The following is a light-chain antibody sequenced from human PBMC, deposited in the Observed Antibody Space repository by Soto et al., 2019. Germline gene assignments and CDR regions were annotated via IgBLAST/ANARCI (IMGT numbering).Light chain of an antibody. V-gene: IGLV1-51*01. J-gene: IGLJ2*01. CDR2: DND. CDR1: SSNIGNNF. CDR3: GTWDSNLSAGV. Sequence: QSALTQPPSVSAAPGQKVTISCSGSSSNIGNNFVSWYQQLPGTAPKLLIYDNDKRPSGIPDRFSGSKSGTSATLGITGLQTGDEADYYCGTWDSNLSAGVFGGGTQLTVL.